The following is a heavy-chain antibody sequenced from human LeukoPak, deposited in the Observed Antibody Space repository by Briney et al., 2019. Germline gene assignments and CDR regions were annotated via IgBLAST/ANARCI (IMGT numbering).Heavy chain of an antibody. CDR3: ARDFRLRFLEWFLAYYMDV. CDR2: ISYDGSNK. J-gene: IGHJ6*03. D-gene: IGHD3-3*01. V-gene: IGHV3-30-3*01. CDR1: GFTFSSYA. Sequence: GGSLRLSCAASGFTFSSYAMHWVRQAPGKGLEWVAVISYDGSNKYYADSVKGRFTISRDNSKNTLYLQMNSLRAEDTAVYYCARDFRLRFLEWFLAYYMDVWGKGTTVTVSS.